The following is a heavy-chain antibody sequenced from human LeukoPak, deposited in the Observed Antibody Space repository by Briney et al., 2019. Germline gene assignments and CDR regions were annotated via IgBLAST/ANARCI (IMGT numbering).Heavy chain of an antibody. D-gene: IGHD3-10*01. J-gene: IGHJ6*02. CDR2: IYSGGST. CDR3: ARDRTMVRGVIAGYYYGMDV. V-gene: IGHV3-66*02. CDR1: GFTVSSNY. Sequence: GGSLRLSCAASGFTVSSNYMSWVRQAPGKGLEWVSVIYSGGSTYYADSAKGRFTISRDNSKNTLYLQMNSLRAEDTAVYYCARDRTMVRGVIAGYYYGMDVWGQGTTVTVSS.